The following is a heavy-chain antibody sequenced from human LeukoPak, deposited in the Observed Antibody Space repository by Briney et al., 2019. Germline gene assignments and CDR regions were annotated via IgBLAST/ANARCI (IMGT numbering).Heavy chain of an antibody. CDR2: IIPILGIA. CDR3: ARVQYRRSAMVRYFDY. J-gene: IGHJ4*02. V-gene: IGHV1-69*02. Sequence: SVKVSXKASGGTFSSYTISWVRQAPGQGLEWMGRIIPILGIANYAQKFQGRVTITADKSTSTAYMELSSLRSEDTAVYYCARVQYRRSAMVRYFDYWGQGTLVTVSS. CDR1: GGTFSSYT. D-gene: IGHD5-18*01.